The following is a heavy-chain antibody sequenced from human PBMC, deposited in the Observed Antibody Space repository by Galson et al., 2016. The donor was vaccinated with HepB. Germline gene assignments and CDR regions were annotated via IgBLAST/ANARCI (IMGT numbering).Heavy chain of an antibody. CDR3: ARNERSNYVKDWFDP. J-gene: IGHJ5*02. D-gene: IGHD3-10*01. CDR1: GFSFSNYA. Sequence: SLRLSCAASGFSFSNYAMSWVRQAPGKGLEWVSVISGSGDSTYYADSVKGRFTISRDNSMTTAYLQWSSLKASDTAMYYCARNERSNYVKDWFDPWGQGTLVTVSS. CDR2: ISGSGDST. V-gene: IGHV3-23*01.